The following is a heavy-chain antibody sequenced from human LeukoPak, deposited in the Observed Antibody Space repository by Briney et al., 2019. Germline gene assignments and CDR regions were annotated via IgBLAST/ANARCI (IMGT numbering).Heavy chain of an antibody. J-gene: IGHJ4*02. CDR2: ISGSGGRT. D-gene: IGHD5-12*01. V-gene: IGHV3-23*01. CDR1: GFTFSSYA. CDR3: AKSLRYADYYFDY. Sequence: GGSLRLSYAASGFTFSSYAMSWARQAPGKGLQWVSAISGSGGRTYYADSVKGRFTISRDNSKNTLYLQMNNLRAEDTAVYYCAKSLRYADYYFDYWGQGTLVTVSS.